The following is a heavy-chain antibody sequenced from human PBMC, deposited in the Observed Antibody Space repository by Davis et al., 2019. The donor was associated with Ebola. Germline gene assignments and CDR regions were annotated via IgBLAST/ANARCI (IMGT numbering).Heavy chain of an antibody. V-gene: IGHV3-30*03. CDR2: ISYDGSNK. D-gene: IGHD5-18*01. J-gene: IGHJ6*02. Sequence: GESLKIYCAASGFTFSSYGMHWVRQAPGKWLEWVAVISYDGSNKYYADSVKGRFTISRDNSKNTLYLQMNSLRAEDTAVYYCARDFGDTAMDQTILFYYYYGMDVWGQGTTVTVSS. CDR1: GFTFSSYG. CDR3: ARDFGDTAMDQTILFYYYYGMDV.